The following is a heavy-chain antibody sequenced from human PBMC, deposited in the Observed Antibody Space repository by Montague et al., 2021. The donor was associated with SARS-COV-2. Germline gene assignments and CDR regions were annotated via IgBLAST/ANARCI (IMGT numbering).Heavy chain of an antibody. Sequence: SETLSLTCTVSGGSISAYYWSWIRQPPGKGLEWMAYMYNSRSPNYNPAPKSRVSTFADTSKSQLSLKLTSATAADTAVYYYAGEAIPTPGAEWKSLHYHGLDVWGQGTTVTVSS. V-gene: IGHV4-4*08. CDR3: AGEAIPTPGAEWKSLHYHGLDV. CDR1: GGSISAYY. CDR2: MYNSRSP. D-gene: IGHD2-2*02. J-gene: IGHJ6*02.